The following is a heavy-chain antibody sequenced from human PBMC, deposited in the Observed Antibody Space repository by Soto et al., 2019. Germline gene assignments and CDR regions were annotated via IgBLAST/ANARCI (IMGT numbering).Heavy chain of an antibody. Sequence: QVQLQQWGAGLLKHSETLSLTCAVYGGSFSGYYWSWIRQPPGKGLEWIGEINHSGSTNYNPSLKSRVTISVDTSKNQFSLKLSSVTAADTAVYYCARLPSVVVVTAKGARWFDPWGQGTLVTVSS. V-gene: IGHV4-34*01. D-gene: IGHD2-21*02. CDR1: GGSFSGYY. CDR2: INHSGST. CDR3: ARLPSVVVVTAKGARWFDP. J-gene: IGHJ5*02.